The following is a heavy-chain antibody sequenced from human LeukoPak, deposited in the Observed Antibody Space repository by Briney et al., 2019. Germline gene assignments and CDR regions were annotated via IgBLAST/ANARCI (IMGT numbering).Heavy chain of an antibody. J-gene: IGHJ4*02. CDR3: AAYCSGGSCYDY. CDR2: INTDGSFT. CDR1: GFTFSGNW. D-gene: IGHD2-15*01. Sequence: QPGGALRLSCAASGFTFSGNWMHWVRQAPGKGLVWVARINTDGSFTSHADSVKGRFTISRDNAKNTLYLQMNSLRAEDTAVYYCAAYCSGGSCYDYWGQGTLVTVSS. V-gene: IGHV3-74*01.